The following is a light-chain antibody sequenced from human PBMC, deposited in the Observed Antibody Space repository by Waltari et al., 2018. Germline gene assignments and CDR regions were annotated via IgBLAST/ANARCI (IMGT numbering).Light chain of an antibody. V-gene: IGKV1D-12*01. J-gene: IGKJ2*01. CDR3: QQANSFPYT. CDR2: SSS. Sequence: DIQMTQSPSSVSASVGDRVNITCRASQDLIIWLPWYQQKPGKAPELLIYSSSTLHFGVPSRFSGSRSGTEFSLTITGLQPDDSATYFCQQANSFPYTYGQGTKLDI. CDR1: QDLIIW.